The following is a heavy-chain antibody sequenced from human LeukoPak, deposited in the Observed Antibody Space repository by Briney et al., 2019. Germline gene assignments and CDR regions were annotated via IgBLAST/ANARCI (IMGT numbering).Heavy chain of an antibody. Sequence: SETLSLTCTVSGDSISSYYWNWIRQPPGKGLEWIGYINYSGNANYNPSLKSRVTMSVDTSKNQFSLKLTSVTAADTAVYYCAKGAVVLTALSSFDYWGQGTLVTVSS. CDR3: AKGAVVLTALSSFDY. V-gene: IGHV4-59*01. D-gene: IGHD2-15*01. J-gene: IGHJ4*02. CDR1: GDSISSYY. CDR2: INYSGNA.